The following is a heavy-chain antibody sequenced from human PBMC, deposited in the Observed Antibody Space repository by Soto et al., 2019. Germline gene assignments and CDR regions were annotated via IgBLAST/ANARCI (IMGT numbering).Heavy chain of an antibody. J-gene: IGHJ4*02. D-gene: IGHD6-19*01. V-gene: IGHV3-9*01. CDR3: VKDSTVSGVRQVLDF. CDR2: IIWNSAYI. CDR1: GFRLDDYT. Sequence: CWALGGFRLDDYTMYSVRQAPGKGLEWVAGIIWNSAYIVYADSVKGRFTISRDNAKNSLHLPMDSLRAEDTALYYCVKDSTVSGVRQVLDFWGRGALVTV.